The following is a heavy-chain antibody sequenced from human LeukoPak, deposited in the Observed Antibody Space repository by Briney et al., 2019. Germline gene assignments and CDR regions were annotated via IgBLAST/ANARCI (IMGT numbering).Heavy chain of an antibody. V-gene: IGHV4-38-2*02. CDR2: IYHSGST. J-gene: IGHJ4*02. Sequence: SETLSLTCTVSGYSISSGYYWGWIRPPPGKGLEWIGSIYHSGSTYYNPSLKSRVTISVDTSKNQFSLKLSSVTAADTAVYYCARDPGPDWWYFDYWGQGTLVTVSS. CDR3: ARDPGPDWWYFDY. D-gene: IGHD1-14*01. CDR1: GYSISSGYY.